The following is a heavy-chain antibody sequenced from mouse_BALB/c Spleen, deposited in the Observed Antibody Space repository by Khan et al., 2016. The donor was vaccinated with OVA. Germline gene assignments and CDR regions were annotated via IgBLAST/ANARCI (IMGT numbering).Heavy chain of an antibody. CDR2: INPNNGGP. Sequence: LQQSGAELVKPGASVKLSCKASGYTFSSYYMYWVKQRPGQGLEWIGGINPNNGGPNFNEKFKTKATLTVDKSSSTAYMQLSSLTSEDSAVSYWTGSGYGNPFAYWGQGTLATVSP. J-gene: IGHJ3*01. CDR3: TGSGYGNPFAY. D-gene: IGHD2-10*02. V-gene: IGHV1S81*02. CDR1: GYTFSSYY.